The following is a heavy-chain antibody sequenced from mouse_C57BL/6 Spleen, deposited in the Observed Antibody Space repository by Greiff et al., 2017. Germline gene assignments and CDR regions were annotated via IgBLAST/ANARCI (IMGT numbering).Heavy chain of an antibody. Sequence: EVQLVESGGGLVKPGGSLKLSCAASGFTFSDYGMHWVRQAPEKGLEWVAYISSGSSTIYYADTVKGRFTISRDNAKNTLFLKTTSLRSEDTSMYDCTRPVVAPYAMDYWGQGTSVTVSS. D-gene: IGHD1-1*01. CDR3: TRPVVAPYAMDY. V-gene: IGHV5-17*01. CDR1: GFTFSDYG. J-gene: IGHJ4*01. CDR2: ISSGSSTI.